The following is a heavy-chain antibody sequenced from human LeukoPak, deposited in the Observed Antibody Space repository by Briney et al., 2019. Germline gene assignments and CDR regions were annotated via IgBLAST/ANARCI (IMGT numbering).Heavy chain of an antibody. V-gene: IGHV4-39*07. CDR1: GGSTSSSSYY. CDR2: IYYSGST. CDR3: ASRGYSYGTYFDY. D-gene: IGHD5-18*01. Sequence: SETLSLTCTVSGGSTSSSSYYWGWIRQPPGKGLEWIGSIYYSGSTYYNPSLKSRVTISVDTSNNQFSLKLSSVTAADTAVYYCASRGYSYGTYFDYWGQGTLVTVSS. J-gene: IGHJ4*02.